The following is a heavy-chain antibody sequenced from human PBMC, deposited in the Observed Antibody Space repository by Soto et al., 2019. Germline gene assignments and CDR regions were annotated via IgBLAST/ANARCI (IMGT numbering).Heavy chain of an antibody. CDR3: ARDHVRGIAAAATNY. D-gene: IGHD6-13*01. CDR2: IIPIFGTA. V-gene: IGHV1-69*13. J-gene: IGHJ4*02. CDR1: GGTFSSYA. Sequence: ASVKVSCKASGGTFSSYAISWVRQAPGQGLEWMGGIIPIFGTANYAQKFQGRVTITADESTSTAYMELNSLRDEDTAVYYCARDHVRGIAAAATNYWGQGTLVTVSS.